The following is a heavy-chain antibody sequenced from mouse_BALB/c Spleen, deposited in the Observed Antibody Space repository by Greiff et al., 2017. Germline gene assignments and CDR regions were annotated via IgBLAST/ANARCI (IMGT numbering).Heavy chain of an antibody. Sequence: QVQLKESGPELVRPGVSVKISCKGSSYTFTDYAMHWVKQSHAKSLEWIGVISTYYGNTNYNQKFKGKATMTVDKSSSTAYMELARLTSEDSAVYYCAIPRYDDYYAMDYWGQGTSVTVSS. D-gene: IGHD2-14*01. V-gene: IGHV1-67*01. CDR1: SYTFTDYA. CDR3: AIPRYDDYYAMDY. J-gene: IGHJ4*01. CDR2: ISTYYGNT.